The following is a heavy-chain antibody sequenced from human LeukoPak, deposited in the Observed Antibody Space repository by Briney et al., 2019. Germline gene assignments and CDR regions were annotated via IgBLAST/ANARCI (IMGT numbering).Heavy chain of an antibody. V-gene: IGHV4-34*12. J-gene: IGHJ4*02. D-gene: IGHD3-16*02. Sequence: SETLSLTCAVYGGSFSGYYWSRIRQPPGKGLEWIGNIFYSGSTYYNPSLKSRVTISVDTSKNQFSLKLSFVTAADTAVYYCARLRAEYDYVWGSYRYQYYFDYWGQGTLVTVSS. CDR3: ARLRAEYDYVWGSYRYQYYFDY. CDR1: GGSFSGYY. CDR2: IFYSGST.